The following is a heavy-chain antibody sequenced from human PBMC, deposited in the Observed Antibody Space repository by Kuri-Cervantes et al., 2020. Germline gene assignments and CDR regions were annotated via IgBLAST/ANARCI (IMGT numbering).Heavy chain of an antibody. CDR3: ARVIRSWGGNYYYYGMDV. D-gene: IGHD7-27*01. CDR1: GYTFTSYG. Sequence: SVKVSCKASGYTFTSYGISWVRQAPGQGLEWMGWISAYNGNTNYAQKLQGRVTMTTDTSTSTAYMELSRLRSDDTAVYYCARVIRSWGGNYYYYGMDVWGQGTTVTVSS. J-gene: IGHJ6*02. CDR2: ISAYNGNT. V-gene: IGHV1-18*01.